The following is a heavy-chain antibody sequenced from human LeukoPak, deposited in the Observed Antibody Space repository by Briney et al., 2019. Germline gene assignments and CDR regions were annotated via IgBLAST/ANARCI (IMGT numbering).Heavy chain of an antibody. CDR3: ATATAVAASGRGDY. J-gene: IGHJ4*02. CDR1: GFTVSSNY. Sequence: GGSLRLSCAASGFTVSSNYMSWVRQAPGKGLEWVSVIYSGGTTYYADSVRGRFTISRDNSKNTLFLQMNSLRAEDTAVYYCATATAVAASGRGDYWGQGTLVTVSS. CDR2: IYSGGTT. V-gene: IGHV3-53*01. D-gene: IGHD6-13*01.